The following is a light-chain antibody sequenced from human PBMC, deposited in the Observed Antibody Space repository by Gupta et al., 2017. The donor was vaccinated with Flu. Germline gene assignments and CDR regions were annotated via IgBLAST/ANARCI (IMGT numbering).Light chain of an antibody. J-gene: IGLJ2*01. CDR3: QTWGTGMV. CDR2: LNSDGSH. V-gene: IGLV4-69*01. CDR1: SGHSSYA. Sequence: QLVLTQSPSASASLGASVKLTCTLSSGHSSYAIAWHQQQPEEGPRYLMKLNSDGSHSKGDGIPDRFSGSSSGAERYLTISSLQSEDEAYYYCQTWGTGMVFGGGTKLTVL.